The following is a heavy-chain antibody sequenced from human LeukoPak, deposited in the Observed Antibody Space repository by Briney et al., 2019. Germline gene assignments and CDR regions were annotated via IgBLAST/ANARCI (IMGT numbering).Heavy chain of an antibody. CDR3: ARVPGGIAAAGLNWFDP. V-gene: IGHV1-69-2*01. J-gene: IGHJ5*02. CDR1: GYTFTDYY. Sequence: ASVKVSCKASGYTFTDYYMHWVQQAPGKGLEWMGRVDPEDGETIYAEKFQGRVTITADTSTDTAYMELSSLRSEDTAVYYCARVPGGIAAAGLNWFDPWGQGTLVTVSS. CDR2: VDPEDGET. D-gene: IGHD6-13*01.